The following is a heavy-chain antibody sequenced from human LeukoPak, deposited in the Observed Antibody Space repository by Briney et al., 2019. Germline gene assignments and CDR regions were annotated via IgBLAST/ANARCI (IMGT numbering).Heavy chain of an antibody. J-gene: IGHJ5*02. V-gene: IGHV3-23*01. CDR1: GFTFSSYA. Sequence: GGSLRLSCAASGFTFSSYAMSWDRQAPGKGLEWVSAISGSGGSTYYADSVKGRFTISRDNSKNTLYLQMNSLRAEDTAVYYCAKDSMGTIFSNWFDPWGQGTLVTVSS. D-gene: IGHD3-9*01. CDR2: ISGSGGST. CDR3: AKDSMGTIFSNWFDP.